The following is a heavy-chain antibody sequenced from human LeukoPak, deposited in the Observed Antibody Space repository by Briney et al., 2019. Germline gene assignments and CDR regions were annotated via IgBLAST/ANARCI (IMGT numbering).Heavy chain of an antibody. CDR2: IIVVNGKT. CDR1: GYTFIGTG. CDR3: ARESTRWSFEY. J-gene: IGHJ4*02. V-gene: IGHV1-18*01. Sequence: ASLKVSCKASGYTFIGTGINWVRHAQGQGLEWMGWIIVVNGKTNYSQTLQGGINMTADTSTSTAFMELTSLRSDDTAVYFCARESTRWSFEYWGQGTLLSVS. D-gene: IGHD5-24*01.